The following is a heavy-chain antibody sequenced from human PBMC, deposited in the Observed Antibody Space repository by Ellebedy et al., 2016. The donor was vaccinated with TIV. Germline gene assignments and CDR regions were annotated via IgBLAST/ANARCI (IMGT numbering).Heavy chain of an antibody. J-gene: IGHJ4*02. CDR2: ISYDGSYK. CDR1: EFTFSRFG. V-gene: IGHV3-30*18. D-gene: IGHD3-3*01. CDR3: AKGSGFWSGYSDY. Sequence: GESLKISCAASEFTFSRFGMYWVRQAPGKGLEWVAGISYDGSYKYYADSVKGRFTVSRDNSKNSLFLQLNSPRAEDTAVYYCAKGSGFWSGYSDYWGQGTLVTVSS.